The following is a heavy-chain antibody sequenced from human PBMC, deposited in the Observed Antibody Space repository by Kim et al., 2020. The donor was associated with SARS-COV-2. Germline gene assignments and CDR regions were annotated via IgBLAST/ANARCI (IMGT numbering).Heavy chain of an antibody. Sequence: SRVTISVDTSKNQFSLKLSSVTAADTAVYYCASQPIYYDSSGYSLWYFDLWGRGTLVTVSS. J-gene: IGHJ2*01. CDR3: ASQPIYYDSSGYSLWYFDL. D-gene: IGHD3-22*01. V-gene: IGHV4-39*07.